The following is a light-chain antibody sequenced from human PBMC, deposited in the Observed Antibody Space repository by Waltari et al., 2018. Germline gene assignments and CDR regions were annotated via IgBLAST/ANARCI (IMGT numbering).Light chain of an antibody. V-gene: IGKV1-39*01. J-gene: IGKJ2*01. CDR3: QQSYSTPRT. Sequence: DIQMTPSPSSLSASVGDRVTITCRASQNIINYLNWYQQKPGRAPKLLIHGASSLQSGVPSRFSGSGSGTDFTLTISSLQPEDFSTYYCQQSYSTPRTFGQGTKVDIK. CDR2: GAS. CDR1: QNIINY.